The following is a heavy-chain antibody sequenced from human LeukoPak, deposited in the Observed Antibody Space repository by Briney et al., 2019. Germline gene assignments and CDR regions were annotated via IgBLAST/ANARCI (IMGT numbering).Heavy chain of an antibody. J-gene: IGHJ6*03. V-gene: IGHV3-48*03. CDR1: GFSFSSYE. CDR3: ARDEYSRLYYYMDV. Sequence: PGGSLRLFCAASGFSFSSYEMNWVRQARGKGLEGVSYIGSTTNSKYYADSVKGRFTISRDNAKKTLHLQMNSLRAEDTAVYYCARDEYSRLYYYMDVWGKGTTVTVSS. CDR2: IGSTTNSK. D-gene: IGHD5-12*01.